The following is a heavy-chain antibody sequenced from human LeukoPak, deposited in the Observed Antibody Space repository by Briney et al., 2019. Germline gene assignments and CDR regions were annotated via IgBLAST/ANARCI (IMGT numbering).Heavy chain of an antibody. V-gene: IGHV3-30*03. J-gene: IGHJ4*02. D-gene: IGHD3-3*01. CDR2: ISYDGSNK. CDR1: GFTFSSYW. Sequence: LPGGSLRLSCAASGFTFSSYWMSWVRQAPGKGLEWVAVISYDGSNKYYADSVKGRFTISRGNAKNSLYLQMNSLRAEDTAVYYCARDTYYDFWSGYYTRDLAYFDYWGQGTLVTVSS. CDR3: ARDTYYDFWSGYYTRDLAYFDY.